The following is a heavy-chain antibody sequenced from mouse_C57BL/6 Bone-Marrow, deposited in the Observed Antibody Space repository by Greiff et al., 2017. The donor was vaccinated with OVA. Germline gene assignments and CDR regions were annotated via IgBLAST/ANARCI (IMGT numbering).Heavy chain of an antibody. D-gene: IGHD2-4*01. CDR2: ISSGGSYT. J-gene: IGHJ3*01. CDR3: ARLYDYDWFAY. CDR1: GFTFSSYG. Sequence: EVMLVESGGDLVKPGGSLKLSCAASGFTFSSYGMSWVRQTPDKRLEWVATISSGGSYTYYPDSVKGRFTISRDNAKNTLYLQMSSLKSEDTAMYYCARLYDYDWFAYWGQGTLVTVSA. V-gene: IGHV5-6*01.